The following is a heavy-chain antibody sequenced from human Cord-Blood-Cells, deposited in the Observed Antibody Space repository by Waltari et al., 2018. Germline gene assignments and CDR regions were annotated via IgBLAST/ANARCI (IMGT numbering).Heavy chain of an antibody. CDR1: GGSFSGYY. J-gene: IGHJ4*02. V-gene: IGHV4-34*01. CDR3: ARTVYSGSSFDY. CDR2: INHSGST. Sequence: QVQLQQWGAGLLKPSETLSLTCAVYGGSFSGYYWSWIRQPPGEGLEWIGEINHSGSTNYHPSLKSRVTISVDTSKNQFSLKLSSVTAADTAVYYCARTVYSGSSFDYWGQGTLVTVSS. D-gene: IGHD1-26*01.